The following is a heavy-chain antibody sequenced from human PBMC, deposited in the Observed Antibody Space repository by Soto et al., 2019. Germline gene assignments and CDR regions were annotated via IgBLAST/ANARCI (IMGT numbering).Heavy chain of an antibody. CDR3: ARHPERIAQIGWFDP. Sequence: PGGSLRLSCAASGFTFSSYGMHWVRQAPGKGLEWVAVIWYDGSNKYYADSVKGRFTISRDNSKNTLYLQMNSLGAEDTAVYYCARHPERIAQIGWFDPWGQGT. CDR2: IWYDGSNK. V-gene: IGHV3-33*01. J-gene: IGHJ5*02. CDR1: GFTFSSYG. D-gene: IGHD6-13*01.